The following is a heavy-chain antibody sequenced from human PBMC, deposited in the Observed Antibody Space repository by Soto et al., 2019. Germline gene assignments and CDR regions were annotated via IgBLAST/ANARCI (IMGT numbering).Heavy chain of an antibody. CDR3: VHEGISIFGDFYMDV. J-gene: IGHJ6*03. D-gene: IGHD3-3*01. CDR2: TYWDDDK. Sequence: QITLKESGPALVKPTQTLTLTCTFSGFSLTTRGVAVGWVRQPPGKALEWLSLTYWDDDKRYTPCLRSRFSTSKGPSDTQVVLTVPDMDPADTAAYSCVHEGISIFGDFYMDVWGTGTRVTVSS. CDR1: GFSLTTRGVA. V-gene: IGHV2-5*02.